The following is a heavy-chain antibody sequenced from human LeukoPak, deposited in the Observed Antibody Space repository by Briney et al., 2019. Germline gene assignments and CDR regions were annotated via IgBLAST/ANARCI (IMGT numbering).Heavy chain of an antibody. CDR2: IYPNSGGT. V-gene: IGHV1-2*02. CDR1: GYTFTGYY. CDR3: AREHMTRVTLDY. D-gene: IGHD4-17*01. Sequence: ASVKVSCKASGYTFTGYYMHWVRRAPGQGLEWMGWIYPNSGGTKYAQKFQGRVTMTRDTSISTAYLELSRLRSDDTAVYYCAREHMTRVTLDYWGQGTLVTVSS. J-gene: IGHJ4*02.